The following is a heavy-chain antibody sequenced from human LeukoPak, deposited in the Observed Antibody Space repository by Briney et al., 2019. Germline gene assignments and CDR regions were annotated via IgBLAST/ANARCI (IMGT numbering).Heavy chain of an antibody. CDR2: IQTSGST. D-gene: IGHD3-3*01. CDR3: ARKYDPSTRYFDY. V-gene: IGHV4-4*07. Sequence: SETLSLTCTVSGGSISSYYWSWIRQPAGKGLEWIGRIQTSGSTNYNPSLKSRLAMSIDTSKNQFSLKLNSVTAADTAVYYCARKYDPSTRYFDYWGQGTLVTVSS. J-gene: IGHJ4*02. CDR1: GGSISSYY.